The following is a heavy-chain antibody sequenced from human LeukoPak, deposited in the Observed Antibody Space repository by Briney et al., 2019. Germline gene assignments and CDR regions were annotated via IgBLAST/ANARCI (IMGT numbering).Heavy chain of an antibody. D-gene: IGHD3-22*01. CDR2: ISSSSSYI. CDR3: ARGVVPAADDSSGYYPTHVDY. CDR1: GFTFSSYS. Sequence: GGSLRLSCAASGFTFSSYSMNWVRQAPGKGLEWVSSISSSSSYIYYADSVKGRFTISRDNAKNSLYLQMNSLRAEDTAVYYCARGVVPAADDSSGYYPTHVDYWGQGTLVTVSS. J-gene: IGHJ4*02. V-gene: IGHV3-21*01.